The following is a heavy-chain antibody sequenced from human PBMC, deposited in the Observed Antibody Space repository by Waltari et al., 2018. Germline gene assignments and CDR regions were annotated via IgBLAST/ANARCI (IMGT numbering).Heavy chain of an antibody. V-gene: IGHV4-38-2*01. Sequence: QVQLQESGPGLVKPSETLSLTCDVSGYSINSGYYWGWIRQSPGKGLEWIATIYHAGDPFYHPSLTSRVTISMDTSKNQFSLTLNAVTAADTAVYFCSRQVLGYCTSAACRRLESWGQGTLVTVSS. CDR3: SRQVLGYCTSAACRRLES. J-gene: IGHJ4*02. D-gene: IGHD2-2*03. CDR2: IYHAGDP. CDR1: GYSINSGYY.